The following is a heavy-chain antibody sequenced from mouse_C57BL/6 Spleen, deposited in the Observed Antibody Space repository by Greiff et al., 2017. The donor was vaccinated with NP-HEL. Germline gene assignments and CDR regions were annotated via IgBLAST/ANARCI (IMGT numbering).Heavy chain of an antibody. Sequence: LVESGAELAKPGASVKLSCKASGYTFTSYWMHWVNQRPGQGLEWIGYINPSSGYTKYNQKFKDKATLTADKSSSTAYMQLSSLTYEDSAVYYCARNPITTVPHWYFDVWGTGTTVTVSS. CDR1: GYTFTSYW. CDR3: ARNPITTVPHWYFDV. D-gene: IGHD1-1*01. V-gene: IGHV1-7*01. CDR2: INPSSGYT. J-gene: IGHJ1*03.